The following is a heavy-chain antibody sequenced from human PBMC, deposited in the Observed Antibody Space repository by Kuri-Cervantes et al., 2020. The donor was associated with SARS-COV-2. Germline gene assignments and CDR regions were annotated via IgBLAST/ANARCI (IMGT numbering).Heavy chain of an antibody. CDR1: GGSFSSYY. J-gene: IGHJ2*01. V-gene: IGHV4-34*01. CDR2: INHSGSS. D-gene: IGHD3-3*01. Sequence: GSLRLSCAVYGGSFSSYYWSWIRQPPGKGLEWIGEINHSGSSNYNPSLRSRVTISVDTSKNQFSLKLSSVTAADTAVYYCARAGRFGADWYFDLWGRGTLVTVSS. CDR3: ARAGRFGADWYFDL.